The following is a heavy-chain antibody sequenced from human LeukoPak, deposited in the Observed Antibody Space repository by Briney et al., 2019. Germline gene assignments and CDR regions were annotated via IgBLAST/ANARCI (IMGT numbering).Heavy chain of an antibody. Sequence: PGGSLRLSCAASGFTLSSYAMHWVRQAPGKGLEWVAVISYDGSNKYYADSVKGRFTISRDNSKNTLYLQMNSLRAEDTAVYYCARDRVTMVRGVISWTFDYWGQGTLVTVSS. CDR3: ARDRVTMVRGVISWTFDY. CDR2: ISYDGSNK. CDR1: GFTLSSYA. V-gene: IGHV3-30*04. D-gene: IGHD3-10*01. J-gene: IGHJ4*02.